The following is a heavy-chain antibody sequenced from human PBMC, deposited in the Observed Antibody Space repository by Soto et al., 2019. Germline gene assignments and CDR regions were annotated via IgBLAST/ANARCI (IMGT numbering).Heavy chain of an antibody. V-gene: IGHV3-74*01. CDR1: AVIFSRGR. Sequence: GRYFRHSNTASAVIFSRGRMHVFRQPPGKEKVWVSRINIDGSSTSYADSVKGRFTISRDNAKNTLYLQMNSLRAEDTAVYYCARVLDDDLTRLYDFWGGHRRPNYYHYRMAVWVQ. CDR3: ARVLDDDLTRLYDFWGGHRRPNYYHYRMAV. J-gene: IGHJ6*02. CDR2: INIDGSST. D-gene: IGHD3-3*01.